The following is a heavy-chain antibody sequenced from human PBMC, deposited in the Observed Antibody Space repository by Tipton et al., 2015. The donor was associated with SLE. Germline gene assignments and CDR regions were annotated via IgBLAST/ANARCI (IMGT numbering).Heavy chain of an antibody. D-gene: IGHD5/OR15-5a*01. CDR1: GASISSSDYS. CDR2: IYYNGGT. Sequence: TLSLTCNVSGASISSSDYSWGWMRQPPGEGLEWIGTIYYNGGTHSNPSLKSRVSISVDTSKNQLSLKLISVTAADTAVYFCARLVGVYARWGQGTLVTVSS. CDR3: ARLVGVYAR. J-gene: IGHJ4*02. V-gene: IGHV4-39*01.